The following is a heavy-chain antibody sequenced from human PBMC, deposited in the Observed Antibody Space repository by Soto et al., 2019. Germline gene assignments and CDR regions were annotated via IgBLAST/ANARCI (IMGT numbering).Heavy chain of an antibody. V-gene: IGHV1-69*13. CDR2: IIPIFGTA. D-gene: IGHD3-9*01. CDR1: GGTFSSYA. CDR3: ARDRNYDILTGYASHYYYYGMDV. Sequence: VASVKVSCKASGGTFSSYAISWVRQAPGQGLEWMGGIIPIFGTANYAQKFQGRVTITADESTSTAYMELSSLRSEDTAVYYCARDRNYDILTGYASHYYYYGMDVWGQGTTVTVSS. J-gene: IGHJ6*02.